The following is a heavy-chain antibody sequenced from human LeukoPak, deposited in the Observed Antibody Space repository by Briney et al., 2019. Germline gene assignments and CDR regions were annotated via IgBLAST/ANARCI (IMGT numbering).Heavy chain of an antibody. Sequence: GGSLRLSCAASGFTFNGLWMSWVRQAPGKGLEWVANIKQDGSDIYYLGSVRGRFTIPRDNAMNSLYLQMNSLRAEDTAVYYCTRDTLYGDPSYYYMDVWGKGTTVTVSS. V-gene: IGHV3-7*01. J-gene: IGHJ6*03. CDR2: IKQDGSDI. D-gene: IGHD4-17*01. CDR3: TRDTLYGDPSYYYMDV. CDR1: GFTFNGLW.